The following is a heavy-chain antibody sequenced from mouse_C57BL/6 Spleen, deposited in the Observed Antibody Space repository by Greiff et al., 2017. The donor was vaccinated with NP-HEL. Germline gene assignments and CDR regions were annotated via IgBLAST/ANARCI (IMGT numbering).Heavy chain of an antibody. D-gene: IGHD1-1*01. J-gene: IGHJ4*01. V-gene: IGHV1-52*01. CDR2: IDPSDSET. CDR3: ARSTVAPYYAMDY. Sequence: QVHVKQPGAELVRPGSSVKLSCKASGYTFTSYWMHWVKQRPIQGLEWIGNIDPSDSETHYNQKFKDKATLTVDKSSSTAYMQLSSLTSEDSAVYYCARSTVAPYYAMDYWGQGTSVTVSS. CDR1: GYTFTSYW.